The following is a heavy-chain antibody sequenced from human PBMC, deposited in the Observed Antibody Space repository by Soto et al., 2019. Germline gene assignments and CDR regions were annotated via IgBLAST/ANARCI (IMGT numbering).Heavy chain of an antibody. CDR1: GVTASNNY. V-gene: IGHV3-53*04. CDR3: AGTRRPI. J-gene: IGHJ3*02. CDR2: IYSGGST. Sequence: GGALRLSCGASGVTASNNYMSWVRQAPGKGLEWVSVIYSGGSTYYADSVKGRFTISRHNSKNTLYLQMNSLRAEDTAVYYCAGTRRPIWGQGTMVTVSS.